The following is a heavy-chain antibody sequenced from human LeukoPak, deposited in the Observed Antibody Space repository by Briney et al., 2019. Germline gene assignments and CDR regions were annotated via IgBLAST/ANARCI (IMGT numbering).Heavy chain of an antibody. CDR2: ISSSGSTI. V-gene: IGHV3-11*01. CDR3: ATSATGDYYYGMDV. CDR1: GFTFSDYS. Sequence: GGSLRLSCAAYGFTFSDYSMSWSRQAPGKGLEWVSYISSSGSTIYYADSVKGRFTISRDNAKNSLYLQMNSLRAEDTAVYYCATSATGDYYYGMDVWGQGATVTVSS. D-gene: IGHD3-10*01. J-gene: IGHJ6*02.